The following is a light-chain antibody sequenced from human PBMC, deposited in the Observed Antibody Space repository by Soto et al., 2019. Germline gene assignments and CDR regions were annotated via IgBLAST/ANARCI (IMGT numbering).Light chain of an antibody. CDR1: SSDVGSYNL. Sequence: QSVLTQPASVSGSPGQSITISCTGTSSDVGSYNLVSWYQQHPGKAPKFMIYEGSKRPSGVSNRFPGSKSGNTASLTISGLQAEDEADYYCCSYAGSSTLVFGTGTKLTVL. V-gene: IGLV2-23*03. CDR2: EGS. J-gene: IGLJ1*01. CDR3: CSYAGSSTLV.